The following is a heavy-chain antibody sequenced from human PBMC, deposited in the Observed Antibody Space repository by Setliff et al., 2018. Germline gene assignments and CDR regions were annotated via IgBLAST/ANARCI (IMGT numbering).Heavy chain of an antibody. CDR3: ASSVDYYDRSGYPYAMDV. CDR2: ISVYNGNT. J-gene: IGHJ6*02. CDR1: GYTFTRNG. D-gene: IGHD3-22*01. V-gene: IGHV1-18*01. Sequence: ASVKVSCKASGYTFTRNGINWVRQAPGQGLEWMGWISVYNGNTHYAQKFQGRDTMTTDTSTTTAYMDLRSLRSDDTAVYYCASSVDYYDRSGYPYAMDVWGQGTTVTVSS.